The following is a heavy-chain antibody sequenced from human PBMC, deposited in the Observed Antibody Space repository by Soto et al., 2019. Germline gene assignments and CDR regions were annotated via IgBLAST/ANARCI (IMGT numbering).Heavy chain of an antibody. CDR2: IYYSGST. CDR1: GGSISSGGYY. V-gene: IGHV4-31*03. CDR3: AREVPSVWKRLPQKIDY. D-gene: IGHD3-16*01. Sequence: QVQLQESGPGLVKPSQTLSLTCTVSGGSISSGGYYWSWIRQHPGKGLEWIGYIYYSGSTYYNPSLKSRVTISVDTSKNQFSLKLSSVTAADTAVYYCAREVPSVWKRLPQKIDYWGQGTLVTVSS. J-gene: IGHJ4*02.